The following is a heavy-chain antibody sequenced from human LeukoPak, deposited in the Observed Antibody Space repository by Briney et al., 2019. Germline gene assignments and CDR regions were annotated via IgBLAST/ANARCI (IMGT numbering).Heavy chain of an antibody. J-gene: IGHJ4*02. D-gene: IGHD6-6*01. CDR2: INHSGST. V-gene: IGHV4-34*01. CDR3: ARTSSSSEVR. Sequence: PSETLSLTCAVYGGSFSGYYWSWIRQPPGKGLEWIGEINHSGSTNYNPSLKSRVTISVDTSKNQFSLKLSSVTAADTAVYYCARTSSSSEVRWGQGTLVTVSS. CDR1: GGSFSGYY.